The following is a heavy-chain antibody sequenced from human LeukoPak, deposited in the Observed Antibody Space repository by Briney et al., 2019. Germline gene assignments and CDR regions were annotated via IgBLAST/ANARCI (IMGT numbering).Heavy chain of an antibody. D-gene: IGHD3-22*01. CDR1: GGSFSGYY. CDR2: INHSGST. V-gene: IGHV4-34*01. CDR3: ARQNTDYYDSSGYYYVDCFDY. J-gene: IGHJ4*02. Sequence: SETLSLTCAVYGGSFSGYYWSWIRQPPGKGLEWIGEINHSGSTNYNPSLKSRVTMSVDTSKNQFSLKLSSVTAADTAVYYCARQNTDYYDSSGYYYVDCFDYWGQGTLVTVSS.